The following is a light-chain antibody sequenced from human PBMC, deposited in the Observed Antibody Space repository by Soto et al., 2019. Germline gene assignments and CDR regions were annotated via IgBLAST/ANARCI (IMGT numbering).Light chain of an antibody. J-gene: IGKJ2*01. CDR3: HQYETHHS. V-gene: IGKV1-5*01. CDR1: QTIHRR. CDR2: DVS. Sequence: DIRMTQSPSTVPASVGASVTITCRASQTIHRRLAWYQQRPGKAPKVLIYDVSNLESGVPPRFSGSGSGTEFALTISSLQPDDSASYFCHQYETHHSFGQGTKVEI.